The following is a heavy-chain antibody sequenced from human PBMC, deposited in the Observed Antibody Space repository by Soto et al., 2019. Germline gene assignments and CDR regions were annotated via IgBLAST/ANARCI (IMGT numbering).Heavy chain of an antibody. V-gene: IGHV3-53*01. D-gene: IGHD3-22*01. CDR1: RFTFSSND. J-gene: IGHJ3*01. Sequence: GALRISCAAPRFTFSSNDNKSVRQAPGKGLEWVSLIYSGGSTYYADSVKGRFTISRDNSKNTLYLQMSSLRAEDTAVYYCATRPLLPGAPWGQGTMVTVSS. CDR3: ATRPLLPGAP. CDR2: IYSGGST.